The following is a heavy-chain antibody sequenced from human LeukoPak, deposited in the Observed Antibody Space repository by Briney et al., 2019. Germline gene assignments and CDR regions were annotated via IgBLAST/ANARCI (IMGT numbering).Heavy chain of an antibody. V-gene: IGHV1-69*13. J-gene: IGHJ4*02. D-gene: IGHD2-2*01. Sequence: ASVKVFCKASGGTFSSYAISWVRQAPGQGLEWMGGIIPIFGTANYAQKFQGRVTITADESTSTAYMELSSLRSEDTAVYYCASESVPAASIFDYWGQGTLVTVSS. CDR2: IIPIFGTA. CDR3: ASESVPAASIFDY. CDR1: GGTFSSYA.